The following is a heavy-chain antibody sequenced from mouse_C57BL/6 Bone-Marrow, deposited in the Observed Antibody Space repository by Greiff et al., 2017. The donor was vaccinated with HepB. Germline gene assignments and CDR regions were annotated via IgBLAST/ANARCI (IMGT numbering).Heavy chain of an antibody. CDR1: GYAFSSSW. D-gene: IGHD2-3*01. V-gene: IGHV1-82*01. CDR2: IYPGDGDT. Sequence: QVQLKESGPELVKPGASVKISCKASGYAFSSSWINWVKQRPGKGLEWIGRIYPGDGDTNYNGKFKGKATLTADKSSSTAYMQLSSLTSEDSAVYVCARWALYDGYFDYWGQGTTLTVSS. J-gene: IGHJ2*01. CDR3: ARWALYDGYFDY.